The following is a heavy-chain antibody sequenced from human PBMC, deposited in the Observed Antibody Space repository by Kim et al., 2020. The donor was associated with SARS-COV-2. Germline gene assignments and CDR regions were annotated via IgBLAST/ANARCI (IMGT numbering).Heavy chain of an antibody. V-gene: IGHV3-23*01. Sequence: GGSLRLSCAASGFTFSSYAMSWVRQAPGKGLEWVSAISGSGGSTYYADSVKGRFTISRDNSKNTLYLQMNSLRAEDTAVYYCAKAIAAAGRSYYGMDVWGQGTTVTVSS. J-gene: IGHJ6*02. CDR3: AKAIAAAGRSYYGMDV. CDR1: GFTFSSYA. D-gene: IGHD6-13*01. CDR2: ISGSGGST.